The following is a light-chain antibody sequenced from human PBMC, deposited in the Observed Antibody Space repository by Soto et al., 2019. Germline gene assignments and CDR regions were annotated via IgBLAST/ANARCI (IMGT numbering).Light chain of an antibody. CDR1: QSLLHSNGYNY. CDR2: LGS. Sequence: DIVMTQSPLSLPVTPGEPASISCRSSQSLLHSNGYNYLDWYLQKPGQSPQLLIYLGSNRASGVPDRLSGSGSGTDFTLKISRVEAEDVGVYYCMQDLQTRVTVGQGTRLESK. J-gene: IGKJ5*01. CDR3: MQDLQTRVT. V-gene: IGKV2-28*01.